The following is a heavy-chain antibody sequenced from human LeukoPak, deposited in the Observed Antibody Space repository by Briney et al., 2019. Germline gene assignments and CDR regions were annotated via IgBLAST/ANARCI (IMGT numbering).Heavy chain of an antibody. CDR3: ARHNLRIAAAGTDY. Sequence: SETLSLTCAVSGYSISSGYYWGWIRQPPGKGLEWIGSIYHSGSTYYNPSLESRVTISVDTSKNQFSLKLSSVTAADTAVYYCARHNLRIAAAGTDYWGQGALVTVSS. J-gene: IGHJ4*02. D-gene: IGHD6-13*01. CDR2: IYHSGST. CDR1: GYSISSGYY. V-gene: IGHV4-38-2*01.